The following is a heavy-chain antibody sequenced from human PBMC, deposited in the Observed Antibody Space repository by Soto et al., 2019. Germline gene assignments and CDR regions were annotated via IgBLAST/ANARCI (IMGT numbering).Heavy chain of an antibody. J-gene: IGHJ3*02. D-gene: IGHD4-17*01. V-gene: IGHV5-51*01. Sequence: EVQLVQSGAQVKKPGESLKISCKGSGYSFTNHWIAWVRQMPGKGLEWMGIIYPGDSDTRDSPSFQGQVTISADKSISTAYLQWSSLKTSDTAMYYCARLWDDADSEGFDIWGQGTMVTVSS. CDR2: IYPGDSDT. CDR3: ARLWDDADSEGFDI. CDR1: GYSFTNHW.